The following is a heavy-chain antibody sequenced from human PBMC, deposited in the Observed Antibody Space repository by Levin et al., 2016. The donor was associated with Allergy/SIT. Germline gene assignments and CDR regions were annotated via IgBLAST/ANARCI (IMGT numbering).Heavy chain of an antibody. CDR3: ARDWSGHEVD. CDR2: IKEDGSEK. D-gene: IGHD5-12*01. Sequence: GESLKISCAASGFTFSSYSMNWVRQAPGKGLEWVANIKEDGSEKYYLDSVKGRFTISRDNAKNSLYLQMNSLRAEDTAIYYCARDWSGHEVDWGQGTLVTVSS. J-gene: IGHJ4*02. CDR1: GFTFSSYS. V-gene: IGHV3-7*03.